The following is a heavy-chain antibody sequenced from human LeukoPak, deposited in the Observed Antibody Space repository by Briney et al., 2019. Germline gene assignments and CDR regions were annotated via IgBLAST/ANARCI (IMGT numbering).Heavy chain of an antibody. Sequence: GGSLRLSCAASGFTFSSYGMHWVRQAPGKGLEWVAVISYEGSNKYYADSVKGRFTISRDNSKNTLYLQMNSLRAEDTAVYYCAKDPGGGSGSFDPLGDYWGQGTLGTVSS. J-gene: IGHJ4*02. D-gene: IGHD3-10*01. CDR3: AKDPGGGSGSFDPLGDY. CDR1: GFTFSSYG. CDR2: ISYEGSNK. V-gene: IGHV3-30*18.